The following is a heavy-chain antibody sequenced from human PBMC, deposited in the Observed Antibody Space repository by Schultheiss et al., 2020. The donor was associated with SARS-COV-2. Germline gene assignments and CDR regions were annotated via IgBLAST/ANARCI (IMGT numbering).Heavy chain of an antibody. J-gene: IGHJ4*02. D-gene: IGHD6-6*01. Sequence: GGSLRLSCAASGFTFSSYAMSWVRQAPGKGLEWVSAISGSGGSAYYADSVKGRFTISRDNSKNTLYLQMNSLRAEDTAVYYCAAPRQLDRRDSSSSYFDYWGQGTLVTVSS. CDR1: GFTFSSYA. CDR3: AAPRQLDRRDSSSSYFDY. V-gene: IGHV3-23*01. CDR2: ISGSGGSA.